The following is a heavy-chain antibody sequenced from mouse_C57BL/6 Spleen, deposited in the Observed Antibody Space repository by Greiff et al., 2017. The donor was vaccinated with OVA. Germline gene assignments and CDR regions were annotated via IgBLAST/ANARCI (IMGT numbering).Heavy chain of an antibody. Sequence: VQRVESGAELVKPGASVKISCKASGYAFSSYWMNWVKQRPGKGLEWIGQIYPGDGDTNYNGKFKGKATLTADKSSSTAYMQLSSLTSEDSAVYFCARGDYYGSKFAYWGQGTLVTVSA. CDR2: IYPGDGDT. CDR3: ARGDYYGSKFAY. CDR1: GYAFSSYW. V-gene: IGHV1-80*01. J-gene: IGHJ3*01. D-gene: IGHD1-1*01.